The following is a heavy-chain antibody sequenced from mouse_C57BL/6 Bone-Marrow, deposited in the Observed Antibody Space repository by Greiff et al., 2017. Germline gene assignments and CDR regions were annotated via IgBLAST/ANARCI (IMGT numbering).Heavy chain of an antibody. D-gene: IGHD2-4*01. CDR2: IRNKANNHAT. V-gene: IGHV6-6*01. Sequence: EVNVVESGGGLVQPGGSMKLSCAASGFTFSDAWMDWVRQSPEKGLEWVAEIRNKANNHATYYAESVKGRFTISRDDSKSSVYLQMNRLRAEDTGIYYCTRKGLRLRGAYFDYWGQGTTLTVSS. J-gene: IGHJ2*01. CDR1: GFTFSDAW. CDR3: TRKGLRLRGAYFDY.